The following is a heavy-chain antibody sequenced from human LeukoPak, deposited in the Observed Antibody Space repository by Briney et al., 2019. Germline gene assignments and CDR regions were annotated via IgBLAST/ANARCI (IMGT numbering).Heavy chain of an antibody. J-gene: IGHJ4*02. V-gene: IGHV4-59*08. CDR2: IYYSGST. CDR3: ARGDYYDSSGYLLVGYYFDY. Sequence: SETLSLTCTVSGGSISGYYWSWIRQPPGKGPEWIGYIYYSGSTNYNPSLKSRVTISVDTSKNQFSLKLSSVTAADTAVYYCARGDYYDSSGYLLVGYYFDYWGQGTLVTVSS. CDR1: GGSISGYY. D-gene: IGHD3-22*01.